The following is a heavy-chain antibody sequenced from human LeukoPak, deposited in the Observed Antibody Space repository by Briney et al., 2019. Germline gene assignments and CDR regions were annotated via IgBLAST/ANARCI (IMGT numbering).Heavy chain of an antibody. J-gene: IGHJ4*02. V-gene: IGHV4-59*01. Sequence: PSETLSLTCTVSGGSISSYYWSWIRQPPGKGLEWIGYIYYSGSTNYNPSLKSRVTISVDTSKNQFSLKLSSVTAADTAVYYCARGPLYSSGWYYFDYWGQGTLVTVSS. CDR2: IYYSGST. CDR1: GGSISSYY. CDR3: ARGPLYSSGWYYFDY. D-gene: IGHD6-19*01.